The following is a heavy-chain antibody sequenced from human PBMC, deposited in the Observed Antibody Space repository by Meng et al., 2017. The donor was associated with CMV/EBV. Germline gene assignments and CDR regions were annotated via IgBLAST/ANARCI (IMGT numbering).Heavy chain of an antibody. J-gene: IGHJ4*02. CDR1: GYTFTGYY. Sequence: ASVKVSCKASGYTFTGYYMHWARQAPGQGLEWMGWINPNSGGTNYAQKFQGRVTMTRDTSISTAYMELSRLRSDDTAVYYCARDHGIAAAGGLYWGQGTLVTVSS. V-gene: IGHV1-2*02. CDR3: ARDHGIAAAGGLY. D-gene: IGHD6-13*01. CDR2: INPNSGGT.